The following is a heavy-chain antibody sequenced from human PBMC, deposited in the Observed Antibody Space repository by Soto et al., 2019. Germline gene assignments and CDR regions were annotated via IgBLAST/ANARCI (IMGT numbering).Heavy chain of an antibody. CDR2: IIPNFDAA. Sequence: QVQLVQSGAEVKKPGSSVKVSCKASGDTFNNYAISWVRQAPGQGLEWVGGIIPNFDAANTAQKFQGRVTITADETTSTAYMEPSCLRTEDTVVYYCAKGSYYDASSSFDTPGMYCRYFGLDVWGQGTTVTVSS. D-gene: IGHD3-22*01. V-gene: IGHV1-69*01. CDR1: GDTFNNYA. CDR3: AKGSYYDASSSFDTPGMYCRYFGLDV. J-gene: IGHJ6*02.